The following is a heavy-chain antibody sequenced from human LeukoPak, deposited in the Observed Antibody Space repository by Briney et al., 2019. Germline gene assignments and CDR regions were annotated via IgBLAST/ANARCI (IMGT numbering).Heavy chain of an antibody. CDR2: IIPILGIA. CDR1: GGTFSSYA. V-gene: IGHV1-69*04. D-gene: IGHD2-2*01. Sequence: SVKVSCKASGGTFSSYAIRWVRPAPGQGREWMGRIIPILGIANYAQKFQGRVTITADKSTSTAYMELSSLRSEDTAVYYCARDGRYCSSTSCPNMADYWGQGTLVTVSS. J-gene: IGHJ4*02. CDR3: ARDGRYCSSTSCPNMADY.